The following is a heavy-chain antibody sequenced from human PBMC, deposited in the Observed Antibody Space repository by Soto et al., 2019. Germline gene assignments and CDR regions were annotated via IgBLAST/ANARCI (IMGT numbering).Heavy chain of an antibody. CDR1: GFTFSLYA. D-gene: IGHD2-2*01. Sequence: PGGSLRLSCTASGFTFSLYAMIWVRQAPGKGLEWVSSISSSSTYIFYADSVKGRFTISRDNAKSSLYLQMNSLRAEDTAVYYCVRARATDLRTDYWGQGTLVTVSS. CDR3: VRARATDLRTDY. CDR2: ISSSSTYI. J-gene: IGHJ4*02. V-gene: IGHV3-21*01.